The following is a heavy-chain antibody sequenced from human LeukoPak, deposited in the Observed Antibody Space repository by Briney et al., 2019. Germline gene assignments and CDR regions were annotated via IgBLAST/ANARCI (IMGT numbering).Heavy chain of an antibody. Sequence: GGSLRLSCAASGFTFSSYGMHWVRQAPGKGLEWVAVIWYDGSNKYYADSVKGRFTISRDNSKNTLYLQMNSLRAEDTAVYYCARVSRVRGAKNYGMDVWGKGTTVTVSS. J-gene: IGHJ6*04. CDR3: ARVSRVRGAKNYGMDV. V-gene: IGHV3-33*01. CDR2: IWYDGSNK. CDR1: GFTFSSYG. D-gene: IGHD3-10*01.